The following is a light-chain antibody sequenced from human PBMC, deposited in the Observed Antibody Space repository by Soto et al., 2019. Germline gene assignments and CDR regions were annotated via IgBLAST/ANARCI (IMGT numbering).Light chain of an antibody. V-gene: IGKV3-20*01. J-gene: IGKJ4*01. CDR1: QSVSSSH. Sequence: EIVLTQSPGTLSLSPWERATLSCRASQSVSSSHLVWYQQKPGQAPRLLIYGASSRATDIPDRFSGSGSGTDFTLTISRLEPEDFAVYYCQQYVTSPLTFGGGTKVDI. CDR2: GAS. CDR3: QQYVTSPLT.